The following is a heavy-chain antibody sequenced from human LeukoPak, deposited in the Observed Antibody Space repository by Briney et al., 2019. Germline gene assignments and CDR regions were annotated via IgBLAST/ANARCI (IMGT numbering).Heavy chain of an antibody. CDR2: ITWNSDSI. Sequence: GGSLRLSCAASGFIFDDYAMHWVRQAPGKGLEWVSGITWNSDSIDYADSVKGRFTISRDNSKNTLFLQMGSLRAEDMAVYYCARGEAYSSSWAYDYWGQGTLVTVSS. D-gene: IGHD6-13*01. CDR1: GFIFDDYA. J-gene: IGHJ4*02. CDR3: ARGEAYSSSWAYDY. V-gene: IGHV3-9*03.